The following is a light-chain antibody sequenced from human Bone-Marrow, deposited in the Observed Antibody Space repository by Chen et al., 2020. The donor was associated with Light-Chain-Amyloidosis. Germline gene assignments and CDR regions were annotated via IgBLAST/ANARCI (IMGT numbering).Light chain of an antibody. J-gene: IGLJ3*02. CDR3: RVWDRSIDRPV. V-gene: IGLV3-21*02. CDR2: DDS. CDR1: NIGSTS. Sequence: SYVLTQPSSVSVAPGQTATIACGGNNIGSTSVHWYQQTPGQAPLLVVYDDSYRPSGIAERLSGSNSGNPAPLTISRGEAGDGAACYCRVWDRSIDRPVFGGGTKLPVL.